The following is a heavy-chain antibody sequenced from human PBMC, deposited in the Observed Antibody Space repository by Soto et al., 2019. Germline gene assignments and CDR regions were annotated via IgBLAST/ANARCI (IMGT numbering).Heavy chain of an antibody. CDR3: ARDRGYYDSSGSYNWFDP. V-gene: IGHV1-69*04. CDR2: IIPILGIA. Sequence: GASVKVSCXASGYTFTSYDINWVRQATGQGLEWMGRIIPILGIANYAQKFQGRVTITADKSTSTAYMELSSLRSEDTAVYYCARDRGYYDSSGSYNWFDPWGQGTLVTVSS. J-gene: IGHJ5*02. D-gene: IGHD3-22*01. CDR1: GYTFTSYD.